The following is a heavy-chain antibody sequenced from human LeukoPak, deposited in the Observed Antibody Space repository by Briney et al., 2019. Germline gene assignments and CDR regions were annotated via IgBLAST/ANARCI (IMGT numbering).Heavy chain of an antibody. CDR1: GGSISSSSYF. D-gene: IGHD5/OR15-5a*01. CDR3: ARANRVSLYYFDY. CDR2: IYHSGST. V-gene: IGHV4-39*07. J-gene: IGHJ4*02. Sequence: SETLSLTCTVSGGSISSSSYFWGWIRQPPGKGLEWIGSIYHSGSTYYNPSLKSRVTISVDTSKNQFSLKLSSVTAADTAVYYCARANRVSLYYFDYWGQGTLVTVSS.